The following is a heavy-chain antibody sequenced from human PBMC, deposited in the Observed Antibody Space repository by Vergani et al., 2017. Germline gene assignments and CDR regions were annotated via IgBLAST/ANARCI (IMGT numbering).Heavy chain of an antibody. CDR3: ARGMGDCMDV. CDR2: SSWNVGHI. CDR1: GFTFSTYA. Sequence: EVQLLESGGSLKQPGGSVRLSCAASGFTFSTYAMHWVRQAPGKGLEWVAGSSWNVGHIGYGDSVKGRFTISRDDAKNSLTLQMSSLRPEDTAVYYCARGMGDCMDVWGKGATVTVSS. V-gene: IGHV3-9*01. J-gene: IGHJ6*03. D-gene: IGHD3-16*01.